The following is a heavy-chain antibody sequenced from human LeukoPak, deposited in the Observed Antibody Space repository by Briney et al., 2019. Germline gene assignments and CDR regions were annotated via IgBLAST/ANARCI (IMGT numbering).Heavy chain of an antibody. CDR2: IFYIGSA. Sequence: PSGTLSLTCAVSGVSIGSGGYRSWVRQPPGKGLEWIGQIFYIGSAHYNPSFESRVIMSIDNSRNQLSLRFNSVTAADTAVYYCARHGSYSLAFWGQGALVTVSS. J-gene: IGHJ4*02. V-gene: IGHV4-4*02. D-gene: IGHD2-15*01. CDR3: ARHGSYSLAF. CDR1: GVSIGSGGY.